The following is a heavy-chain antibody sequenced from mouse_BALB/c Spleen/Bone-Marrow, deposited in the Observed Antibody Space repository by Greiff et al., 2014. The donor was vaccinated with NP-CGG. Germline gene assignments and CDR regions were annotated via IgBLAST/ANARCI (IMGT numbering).Heavy chain of an antibody. CDR3: ARVRLWYFDF. CDR2: ISAGGST. V-gene: IGHV2-9*02. CDR1: GFSLTSYG. J-gene: IGHJ1*01. Sequence: VKVEESGPGLVAPSQSLSITCTVSGFSLTSYGVHWVRQPPGKGLEWLGVISAGGSTNYNSTFKSRLSISEDNSESKVFLKMNSLQTDDTAMYYCARVRLWYFDFWGAGTTVTVSS.